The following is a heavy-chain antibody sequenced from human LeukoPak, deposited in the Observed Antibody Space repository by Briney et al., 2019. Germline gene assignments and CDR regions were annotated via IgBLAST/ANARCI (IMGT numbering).Heavy chain of an antibody. V-gene: IGHV3-9*01. CDR3: AKGEYSRGFDY. Sequence: GGSLRLSCAASGFTFDDYAMHWVRQAPGKGLEWVSGISWNSGSIGYADSVKGRFTTSRDNAKNSLYLQMNSLRAEDTALYYCAKGEYSRGFDYWGQGTLVTVSS. D-gene: IGHD6-6*01. CDR1: GFTFDDYA. CDR2: ISWNSGSI. J-gene: IGHJ4*02.